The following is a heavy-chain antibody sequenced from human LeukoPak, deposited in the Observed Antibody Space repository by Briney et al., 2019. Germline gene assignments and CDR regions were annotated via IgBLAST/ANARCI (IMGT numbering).Heavy chain of an antibody. V-gene: IGHV4-39*07. Sequence: KPSETLSLTCTVSGGSVSSGSYYWSWIRQPPGKGLEWIGEINHSGSTNYNPSLKSRVTISVDTSKNQFSLKLSSVTAADTAVYYCARARGEWDYGDYSNTKYYYYGMDVWGQGTTVTVSS. CDR3: ARARGEWDYGDYSNTKYYYYGMDV. CDR2: INHSGST. D-gene: IGHD4-17*01. J-gene: IGHJ6*02. CDR1: GGSVSSGSYY.